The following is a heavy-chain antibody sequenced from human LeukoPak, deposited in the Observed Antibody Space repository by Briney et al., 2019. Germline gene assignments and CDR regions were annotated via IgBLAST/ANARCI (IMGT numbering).Heavy chain of an antibody. CDR1: GYSISSGYY. Sequence: SETLSLTCAVSGYSISSGYYWGWIRQPPGKGLEWIGSIYHRGSTYYNPSLKSRVTISVDTSKNQFSLKLSSVTAADTAEYYCARAESGGDFDYWGQGTLVTVSS. J-gene: IGHJ4*02. D-gene: IGHD2-15*01. CDR2: IYHRGST. CDR3: ARAESGGDFDY. V-gene: IGHV4-38-2*01.